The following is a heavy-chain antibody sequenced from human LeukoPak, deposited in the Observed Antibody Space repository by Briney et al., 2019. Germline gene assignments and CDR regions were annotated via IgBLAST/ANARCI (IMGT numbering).Heavy chain of an antibody. CDR2: ISPGGPT. V-gene: IGHV3-23*01. J-gene: IGHJ4*02. Sequence: GGTLRLSCAGSGFPFSSHGMNWVRQAPGKGLEWVSGISPGGPTYYADSVKGRFTISRDDSKNTLYLQMRNLRADDTAVYYCAKDGAWLRFDDWGQGILVTVSS. CDR3: AKDGAWLRFDD. CDR1: GFPFSSHG. D-gene: IGHD5-12*01.